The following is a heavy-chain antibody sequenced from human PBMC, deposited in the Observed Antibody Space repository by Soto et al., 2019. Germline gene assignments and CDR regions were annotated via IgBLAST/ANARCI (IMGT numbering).Heavy chain of an antibody. CDR3: ARDPHQRYNYYGMDV. D-gene: IGHD2-2*01. V-gene: IGHV3-21*01. CDR2: ISSSSSYI. J-gene: IGHJ6*02. Sequence: GGSLRLSCAASGFTFSSYSMNWVRQAPGKGLEWVSSISSSSSYIYYADSVKGRFTISRDNAKNSLYLQMNSLRAEDTAVYYCARDPHQRYNYYGMDVWGQGTTVTVSS. CDR1: GFTFSSYS.